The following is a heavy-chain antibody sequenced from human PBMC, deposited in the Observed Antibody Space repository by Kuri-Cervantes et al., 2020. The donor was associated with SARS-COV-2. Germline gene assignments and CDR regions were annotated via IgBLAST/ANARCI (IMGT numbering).Heavy chain of an antibody. CDR2: IKQDGSEK. J-gene: IGHJ4*02. CDR1: GFTFSSYW. Sequence: GGSLRLSCAASGFTFSSYWMSWVRQAPGKGLEWVANIKQDGSEKYYVDSVKGRFTISRDNAENSLYLQMNSLRAEDTAVYYCARDGDFWSGYSEGYCSGGSCYPGDWGQGTLVTVSS. CDR3: ARDGDFWSGYSEGYCSGGSCYPGD. D-gene: IGHD2-15*01. V-gene: IGHV3-7*03.